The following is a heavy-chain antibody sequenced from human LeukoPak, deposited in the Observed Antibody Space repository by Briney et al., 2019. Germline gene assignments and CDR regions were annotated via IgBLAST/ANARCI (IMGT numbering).Heavy chain of an antibody. CDR3: ARDLGDFDRHAGVGYYDY. CDR2: IYYSGST. D-gene: IGHD3-9*01. J-gene: IGHJ4*02. V-gene: IGHV4-31*03. CDR1: GGSISRSGYY. Sequence: SETLSLTCTVSGGSISRSGYYWSWIRQHPGKGLEWIGYIYYSGSTYYNPSLKSRVTISVDTSKNQFSLKLSSVTAADTAVYYCARDLGDFDRHAGVGYYDYWGQGTLVTVSS.